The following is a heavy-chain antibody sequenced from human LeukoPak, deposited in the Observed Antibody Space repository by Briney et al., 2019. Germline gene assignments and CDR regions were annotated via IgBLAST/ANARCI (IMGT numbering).Heavy chain of an antibody. D-gene: IGHD2-8*01. CDR1: GYTFSGNF. V-gene: IGHV1-2*02. Sequence: ASVKVSCKASGYTFSGNFMHWVRQAPGQGLEWMGWINPNSGDTKYAQKFQGRVTMTRDTSISTAYMELTRLRSDDTAVYYCARGGLRVMVYRLYYMDVWGKGTTVTVSS. J-gene: IGHJ6*03. CDR3: ARGGLRVMVYRLYYMDV. CDR2: INPNSGDT.